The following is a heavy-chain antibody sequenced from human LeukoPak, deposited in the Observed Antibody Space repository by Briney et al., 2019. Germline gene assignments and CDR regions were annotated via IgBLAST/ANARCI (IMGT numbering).Heavy chain of an antibody. CDR1: GFTFSSYG. CDR2: ISGSGGST. CDR3: AKDTPLYYYDSSGYYFGGAFDI. Sequence: GGSLRLSCAASGFTFSSYGMSWVRQAPGKGLEWVSAISGSGGSTYYADSVKGRFTISRDNSKNTLYLQMNSLRAEDTAVYYCAKDTPLYYYDSSGYYFGGAFDIWGQGTMVTVSS. V-gene: IGHV3-23*01. D-gene: IGHD3-22*01. J-gene: IGHJ3*02.